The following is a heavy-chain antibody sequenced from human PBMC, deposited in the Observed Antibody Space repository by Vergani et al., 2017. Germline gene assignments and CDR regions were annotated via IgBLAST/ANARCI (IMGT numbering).Heavy chain of an antibody. Sequence: QVQLVQSGAEVKKPGSSVKVSCKASGGTFSSYAISWVRQAPGQGLEWMGRIIPIFGTANYAQKFQGRVTITADESTSTAYMELSSLRSEDTAVYYCAREPRAYYYGSGSQRFDYWGQGTLVTVSS. D-gene: IGHD3-10*01. J-gene: IGHJ4*02. CDR3: AREPRAYYYGSGSQRFDY. CDR2: IIPIFGTA. CDR1: GGTFSSYA. V-gene: IGHV1-69*18.